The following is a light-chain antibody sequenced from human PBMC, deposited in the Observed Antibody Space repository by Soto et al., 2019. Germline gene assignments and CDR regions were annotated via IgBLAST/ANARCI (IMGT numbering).Light chain of an antibody. CDR2: STN. V-gene: IGLV8-61*01. Sequence: QTVVTQEPSFSVSPGGTVTLTCGLSSGSVSTSYYPSWYQQTPGQAPRTLIYSTNTRSSGVPDRFSGSILGNTAALTITGAQADDESAYYCVLYMGNGILYVFGTGTKVTVL. J-gene: IGLJ1*01. CDR3: VLYMGNGILYV. CDR1: SGSVSTSYY.